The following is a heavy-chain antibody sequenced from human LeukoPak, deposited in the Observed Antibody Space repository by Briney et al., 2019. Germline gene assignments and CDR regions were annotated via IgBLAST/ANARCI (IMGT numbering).Heavy chain of an antibody. CDR3: ARDGSRNDFWSGYNFFDY. CDR2: ISSTGSYI. Sequence: RGSLRLSCAAPGFTPSDYNINRVRQTLGKGLEWVSPISSTGSYIFCGESVKGRFTISRDNANNSLFLQMNSLRVEDTAVYYCARDGSRNDFWSGYNFFDYWGQGTVVTVSS. CDR1: GFTPSDYN. J-gene: IGHJ4*02. D-gene: IGHD3-3*01. V-gene: IGHV3-21*01.